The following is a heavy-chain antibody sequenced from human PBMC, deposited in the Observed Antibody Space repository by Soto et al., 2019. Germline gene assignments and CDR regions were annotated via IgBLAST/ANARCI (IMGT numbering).Heavy chain of an antibody. CDR1: GFPLSSYW. Sequence: GGSXRLSCAASGFPLSSYWMHWVRQAQGKGLVWVSRINSDGSSTSYADSVKGRFTIYRDNAKNTLYLQMNCLRAEDTAVSYCARRGPIYGDYLTYWGEGTLVTVSS. CDR3: ARRGPIYGDYLTY. CDR2: INSDGSST. J-gene: IGHJ4*02. V-gene: IGHV3-74*01. D-gene: IGHD4-17*01.